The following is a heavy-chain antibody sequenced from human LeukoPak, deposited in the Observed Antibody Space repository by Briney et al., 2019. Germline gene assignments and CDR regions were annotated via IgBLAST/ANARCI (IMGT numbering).Heavy chain of an antibody. D-gene: IGHD3-10*01. CDR3: ARDVVRLEYYYYGMDV. J-gene: IGHJ6*02. CDR1: GGTFSSYA. Sequence: SVKVSCKASGGTFSSYAISWVRQAPGQGLEWMGGIIPIFGTANYAQKLQGRVTMTTDTSTSTAYMELRSLRSDDTAVYYCARDVVRLEYYYYGMDVWGQGTTVTVSS. V-gene: IGHV1-69*05. CDR2: IIPIFGTA.